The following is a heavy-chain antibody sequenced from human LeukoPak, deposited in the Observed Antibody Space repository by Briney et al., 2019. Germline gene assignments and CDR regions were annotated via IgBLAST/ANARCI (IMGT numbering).Heavy chain of an antibody. V-gene: IGHV4-4*07. J-gene: IGHJ4*02. CDR2: IYSSGST. CDR3: ARSVVVVATYYFDY. Sequence: SETLSLTCTVSGGSISSYYWSWIRQPAGKGLEWIGRIYSSGSTNYNPSLKSRVTMSVDTSKNQFSLRLSSVTAADTAVYYCARSVVVVATYYFDYWGQGTLVTVSS. D-gene: IGHD2-15*01. CDR1: GGSISSYY.